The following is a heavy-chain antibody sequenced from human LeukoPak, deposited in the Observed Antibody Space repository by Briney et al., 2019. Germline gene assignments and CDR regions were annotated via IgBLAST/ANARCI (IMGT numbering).Heavy chain of an antibody. CDR1: GFTFSTYG. V-gene: IGHV3-30*18. J-gene: IGHJ4*02. Sequence: GGSLRLSCAASGFTFSTYGMHWVRQAPGKGLEWVAVISYDGSNKFYADSVKGRFTISRDNSKNTLYLQMNSLRPEDTAVYYCAKNGFTFGGLIDINFDYWGQGTLVTVSS. D-gene: IGHD3-16*02. CDR3: AKNGFTFGGLIDINFDY. CDR2: ISYDGSNK.